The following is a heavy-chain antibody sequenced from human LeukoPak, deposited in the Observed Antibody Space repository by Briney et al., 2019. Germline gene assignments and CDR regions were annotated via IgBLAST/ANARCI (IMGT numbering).Heavy chain of an antibody. CDR2: IYHSGCT. Sequence: PSETLSLTCAVSGGSISSGGYAWSWLRPPPGKGLEWIGYIYHSGCTYYNPSLESRVTISVDRSKNQFSLKLSSVTAAGTAVYYCARDTGSYDFWSGYYTRTGAFDIWGQGTMVTVSS. J-gene: IGHJ3*02. V-gene: IGHV4-30-2*01. CDR3: ARDTGSYDFWSGYYTRTGAFDI. CDR1: GGSISSGGYA. D-gene: IGHD3-3*01.